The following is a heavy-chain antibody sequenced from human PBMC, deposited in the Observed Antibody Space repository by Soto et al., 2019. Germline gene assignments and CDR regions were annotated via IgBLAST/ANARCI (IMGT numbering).Heavy chain of an antibody. J-gene: IGHJ1*01. CDR2: IYYSGST. D-gene: IGHD1-20*01. CDR3: ARGGGITGTGRLSSLIYFQH. CDR1: GGSISSYY. V-gene: IGHV4-59*08. Sequence: QVQLQESGPGLVKPSETLSLTCTVSGGSISSYYWSWIRQPPGKGLEWIGYIYYSGSTNYNPSLKSRVTISVDTSKNQFSLKLSSVTAANTAVYYCARGGGITGTGRLSSLIYFQHWGQGTLVTVSS.